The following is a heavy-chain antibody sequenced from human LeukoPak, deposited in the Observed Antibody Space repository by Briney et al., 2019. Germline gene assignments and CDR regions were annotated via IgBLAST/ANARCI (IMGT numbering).Heavy chain of an antibody. CDR1: GFTFSSYG. CDR3: ARGFWFDP. J-gene: IGHJ5*02. CDR2: ISYDGSNK. Sequence: GRSLRLSCAASGFTFSSYGMHWVRQAPGKGLEWVAVISYDGSNKYYADSVKGRFTISRDNSKNTLYLQMNSLRAEDTAVYYCARGFWFDPWGQGTLVTVSS. V-gene: IGHV3-30*03.